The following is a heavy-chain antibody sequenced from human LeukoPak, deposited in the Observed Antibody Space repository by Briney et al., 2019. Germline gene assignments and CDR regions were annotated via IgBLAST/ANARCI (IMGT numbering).Heavy chain of an antibody. CDR1: GFTFDDYA. V-gene: IGHV3-9*01. D-gene: IGHD3-22*01. Sequence: GGSLRLSCAASGFTFDDYAMHWVRQAPGKGLEGVSGISWNSGSIGYADSVKGRFTISRDNAKDSLYLQMNSLRAGDTALYYCAKASEGYYDSSGYYKYYFDYWGQGTLVTVSS. CDR2: ISWNSGSI. J-gene: IGHJ4*02. CDR3: AKASEGYYDSSGYYKYYFDY.